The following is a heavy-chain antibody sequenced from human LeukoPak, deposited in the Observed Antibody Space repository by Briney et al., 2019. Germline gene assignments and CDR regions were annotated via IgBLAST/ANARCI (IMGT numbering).Heavy chain of an antibody. V-gene: IGHV3-23*01. CDR1: GFTFSSYA. J-gene: IGHJ4*02. D-gene: IGHD1-7*01. Sequence: PGGSLRLSCAASGFTFSSYAMSWVRQAPGKGLEWVSAISGCGGSTYYADSVKGRFTISRDNSKNTLYLQMNSLRAEDTAVYYCATFSRNYGNYFDYWGQGTLVTVSS. CDR2: ISGCGGST. CDR3: ATFSRNYGNYFDY.